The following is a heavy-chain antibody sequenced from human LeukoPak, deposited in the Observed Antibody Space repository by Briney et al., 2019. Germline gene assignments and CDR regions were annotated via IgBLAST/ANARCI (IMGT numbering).Heavy chain of an antibody. CDR3: ARFSGSYSTGYYFDY. V-gene: IGHV4-59*01. Sequence: SETLSLTCTVSGGSISSNYWSWIRQSAGKGLEWIGYISDSGSTNYNPSLRGRVTISVDTSKNQFSLKLSSVTAADTAVYYCARFSGSYSTGYYFDYWGQGTLVTVSS. D-gene: IGHD1-26*01. CDR1: GGSISSNY. CDR2: ISDSGST. J-gene: IGHJ4*02.